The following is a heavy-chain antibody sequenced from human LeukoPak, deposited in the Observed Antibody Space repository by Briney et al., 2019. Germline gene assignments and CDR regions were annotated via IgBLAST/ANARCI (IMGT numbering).Heavy chain of an antibody. CDR3: AKDGYGSGTVIFDY. CDR1: GFTFSNAW. J-gene: IGHJ4*02. V-gene: IGHV3-23*01. D-gene: IGHD3-10*01. Sequence: GGSLRLSCAASGFTFSNAWMSWVRQAPGKGLEWVSAISGSGGSTYYADSVKGRFTISRDNSKNTLYLQMNSLRAEDTAVYYCAKDGYGSGTVIFDYWGQGTLVTVSS. CDR2: ISGSGGST.